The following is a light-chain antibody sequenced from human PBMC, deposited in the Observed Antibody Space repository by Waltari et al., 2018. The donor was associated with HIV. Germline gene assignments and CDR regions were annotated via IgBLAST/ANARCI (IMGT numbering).Light chain of an antibody. V-gene: IGLV2-14*01. J-gene: IGLJ2*01. CDR2: EVS. CDR1: SSDVGGYNF. Sequence: QSALTQPASVSGSPGPSITISCTGTSSDVGGYNFVSWYQHHPGKAPKLMIYEVSNRPSGVSNRFSGSKSGNTASLTISGLQAEDEADYYCSSYTSSSTLVVFGGGTKLTVL. CDR3: SSYTSSSTLVV.